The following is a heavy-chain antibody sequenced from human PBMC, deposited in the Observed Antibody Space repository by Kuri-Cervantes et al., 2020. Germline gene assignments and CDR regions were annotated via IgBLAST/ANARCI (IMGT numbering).Heavy chain of an antibody. CDR1: GFTFSSYS. CDR2: ISSSSSYI. D-gene: IGHD3-3*01. J-gene: IGHJ4*02. CDR3: ARDSRAMRFLEWLSHFDY. Sequence: ETLSLTCAASGFTFSSYSMNWVRQAPGKGLEWVSSISSSSSYIYYADSVKGRFTISRDNAKNSLYLQMNSLRAEDTAVYYCARDSRAMRFLEWLSHFDYWGQGTLVTVSS. V-gene: IGHV3-21*01.